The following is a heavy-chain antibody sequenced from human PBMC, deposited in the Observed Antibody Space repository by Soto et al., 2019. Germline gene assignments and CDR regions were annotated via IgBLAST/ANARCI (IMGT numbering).Heavy chain of an antibody. Sequence: GGSLRLSCAASGFTFSSYAMSWVRQAPGKGLEWVSSISYSGGSTYYAGSVKGRITISRDNSKNTLYLQMNSLRAEDTALYYCAKDRDVDTALLTVPADWGQGTLVTVSS. CDR3: AKDRDVDTALLTVPAD. J-gene: IGHJ4*02. D-gene: IGHD5-18*01. CDR1: GFTFSSYA. V-gene: IGHV3-23*01. CDR2: ISYSGGST.